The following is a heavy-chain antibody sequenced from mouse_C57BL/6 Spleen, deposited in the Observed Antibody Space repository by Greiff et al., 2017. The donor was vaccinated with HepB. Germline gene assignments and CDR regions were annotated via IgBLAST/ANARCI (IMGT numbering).Heavy chain of an antibody. Sequence: EVQLQQSGAELVRPGASVKLSCTASGFNIKDDYMHWVKQRPEQGLERIGWIDPENGDTEYASKFQGKATITADTSSNTAYLQLSSLTSEDTVVYYCTTYYDSAWFAYWGQGTLVTVSA. CDR1: GFNIKDDY. CDR3: TTYYDSAWFAY. D-gene: IGHD2-4*01. J-gene: IGHJ3*01. CDR2: IDPENGDT. V-gene: IGHV14-4*01.